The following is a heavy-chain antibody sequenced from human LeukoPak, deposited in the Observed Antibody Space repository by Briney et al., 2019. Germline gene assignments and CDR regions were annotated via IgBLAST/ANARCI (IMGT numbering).Heavy chain of an antibody. Sequence: GGSLRLSCAASGFTFSSYAMHWVRQAPGKGLEYVSAISSNGGSTYYADSVKGRFTISRDNSKNTLYLQMSSLRAEDTAVYYCVKARIAAAGTLNDYWGQGTLVTVSS. CDR1: GFTFSSYA. CDR2: ISSNGGST. D-gene: IGHD6-13*01. CDR3: VKARIAAAGTLNDY. V-gene: IGHV3-64D*06. J-gene: IGHJ4*02.